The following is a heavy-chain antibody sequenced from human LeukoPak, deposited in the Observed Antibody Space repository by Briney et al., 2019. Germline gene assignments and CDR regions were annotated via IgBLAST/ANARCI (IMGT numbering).Heavy chain of an antibody. J-gene: IGHJ5*02. CDR3: ARGGNSSGYFNSWFDP. CDR2: IIPIFGTA. D-gene: IGHD3-22*01. CDR1: GGTFSSYA. V-gene: IGHV1-69*06. Sequence: SAKVSCKASGGTFSSYAISWVRQAPGQGLEWMGGIIPIFGTANYAQKFQGRVTITADKSTSTAYMELSSLRSEDTAVYYCARGGNSSGYFNSWFDPWGQGTLVTVSS.